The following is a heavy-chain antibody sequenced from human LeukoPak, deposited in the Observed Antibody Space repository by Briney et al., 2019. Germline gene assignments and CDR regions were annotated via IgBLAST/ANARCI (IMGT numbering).Heavy chain of an antibody. CDR3: ARDYGDAFDI. D-gene: IGHD4-17*01. CDR1: GYTFISFA. CDR2: INPNSGGT. V-gene: IGHV1-2*02. Sequence: ASVKVSCKASGYTFISFAMSWVRQAPGQGLEWMGWINPNSGGTNYAQKFQGRVTMTRDTSISTAYMELSRLRSDDTAVYYCARDYGDAFDIWGQGTMVTVSS. J-gene: IGHJ3*02.